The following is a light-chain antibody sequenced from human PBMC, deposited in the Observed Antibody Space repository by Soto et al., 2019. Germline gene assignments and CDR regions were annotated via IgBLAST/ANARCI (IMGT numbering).Light chain of an antibody. J-gene: IGKJ1*01. CDR1: QSVSSYY. Sequence: EIVLTQSPGTLPLSPGERATLSCRASQSVSSYYLAWYPQKPGQAPRLLIYAASSRGTGMPDRFSGGGSGTDFTLTSRRLEPEDCAVYYCRQCRSAAWTFGRGTEVEIK. CDR3: RQCRSAAWT. V-gene: IGKV3-20*01. CDR2: AAS.